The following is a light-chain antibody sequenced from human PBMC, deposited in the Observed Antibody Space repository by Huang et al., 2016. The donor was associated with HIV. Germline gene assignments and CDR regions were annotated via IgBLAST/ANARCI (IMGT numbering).Light chain of an antibody. V-gene: IGKV3-15*01. Sequence: EIIMTQSPATLSLSPGEGASLSCRANQSVATNLAWYLHRPGPGPRILIFGASTRASGLPGRFSGSGSGTQFTLTVSGLQSEDFAVYYCQQYHNWPYTFGQGTKLEI. CDR3: QQYHNWPYT. CDR2: GAS. CDR1: QSVATN. J-gene: IGKJ2*01.